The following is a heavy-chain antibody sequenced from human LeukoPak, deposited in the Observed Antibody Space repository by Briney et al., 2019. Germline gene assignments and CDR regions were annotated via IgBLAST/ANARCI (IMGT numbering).Heavy chain of an antibody. CDR2: ISGSGGST. Sequence: PGGSLRLSCAASGFTVSSNYMSWVRQAPGKGLEWVSAISGSGGSTYYADSVRGRFTISRDNSKNTLYLQMNSLRAEDTAVYYCAKDIPRFQGLEHLDYWGQGTLVTVSS. J-gene: IGHJ4*02. V-gene: IGHV3-23*01. CDR1: GFTVSSNY. CDR3: AKDIPRFQGLEHLDY. D-gene: IGHD1/OR15-1a*01.